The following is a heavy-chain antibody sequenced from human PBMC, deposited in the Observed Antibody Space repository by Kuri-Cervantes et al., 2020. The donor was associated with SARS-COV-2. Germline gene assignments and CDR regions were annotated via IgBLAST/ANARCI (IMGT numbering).Heavy chain of an antibody. Sequence: GGSLRLSCAASGFPFRSYWMHWVRQAPGKGLVWVSRTNSDGISTSYADSVKGRFNISRDNAKNTLYLQLNSLGAEDTAVYYCARGGVVTADWYFDLWGRGTLVTVSS. CDR1: GFPFRSYW. V-gene: IGHV3-74*01. J-gene: IGHJ2*01. D-gene: IGHD2-21*02. CDR3: ARGGVVTADWYFDL. CDR2: TNSDGIST.